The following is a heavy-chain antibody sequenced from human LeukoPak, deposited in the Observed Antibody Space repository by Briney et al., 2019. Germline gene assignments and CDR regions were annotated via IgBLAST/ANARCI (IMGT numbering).Heavy chain of an antibody. V-gene: IGHV4-34*01. J-gene: IGHJ5*02. Sequence: PSETLSLTCAVYGGSFSGYYWSWIRQPPGKGLEWIGEINHSGSTNYNPSLKSRVAISVDTSKNQFSLKLSSVTAADTAVYYCAIGRSWFDPWGQGTLVTVSS. CDR2: INHSGST. CDR3: AIGRSWFDP. CDR1: GGSFSGYY.